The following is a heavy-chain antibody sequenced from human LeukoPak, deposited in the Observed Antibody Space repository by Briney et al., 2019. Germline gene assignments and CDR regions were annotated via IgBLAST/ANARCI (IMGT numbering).Heavy chain of an antibody. CDR2: ISWNSGSI. J-gene: IGHJ4*02. D-gene: IGHD6-13*01. CDR1: GFTFDDYA. CDR3: AKSGGKIAAAGTYFDY. Sequence: GGSLRLSCAASGFTFDDYAMHWVRHAPGKGLEWVSGISWNSGSIGYADSVKGRFTISRDNAKNSLYLQMNSLRAEDTALYYCAKSGGKIAAAGTYFDYWGQGTLVTVSS. V-gene: IGHV3-9*01.